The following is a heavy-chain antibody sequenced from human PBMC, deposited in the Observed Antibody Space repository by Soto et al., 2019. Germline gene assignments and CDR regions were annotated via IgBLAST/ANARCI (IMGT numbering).Heavy chain of an antibody. CDR1: GYTFTSYG. CDR3: ASDRGIAAAGEQSYYYCCGMDV. Sequence: QVQLVQSGAEVKKPGASVKVSCKASGYTFTSYGISWVRQAPGQGLEWMGWISAYNGNTNYAQKLQGRVTMTTDTSTSTAYRELRSLRSDDTAVYYCASDRGIAAAGEQSYYYCCGMDVWGQGTTVTVSS. D-gene: IGHD6-13*01. J-gene: IGHJ6*02. CDR2: ISAYNGNT. V-gene: IGHV1-18*01.